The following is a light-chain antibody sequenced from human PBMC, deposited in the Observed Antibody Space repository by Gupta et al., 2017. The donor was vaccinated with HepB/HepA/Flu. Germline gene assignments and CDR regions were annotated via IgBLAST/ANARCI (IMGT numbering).Light chain of an antibody. Sequence: QSALTQPPSGSGPPGPSVTISCTGTSSDVGGYEYVSWYQQHPGKAPKLMIYDVNKRPSGVPDRFSGSKSGNTASLTISGLQAEDEADYYCCSYAGGYTWVFGGGTKLTVL. CDR3: CSYAGGYTWV. J-gene: IGLJ3*02. CDR1: SSDVGGYEY. V-gene: IGLV2-11*01. CDR2: DVN.